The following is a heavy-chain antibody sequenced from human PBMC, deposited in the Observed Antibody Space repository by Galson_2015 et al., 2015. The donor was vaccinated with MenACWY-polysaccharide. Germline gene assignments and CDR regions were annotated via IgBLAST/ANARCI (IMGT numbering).Heavy chain of an antibody. CDR3: AKDRDCGWYDHDMDV. CDR2: ISGSGGST. J-gene: IGHJ6*02. D-gene: IGHD6-19*01. CDR1: GFSFSNFA. Sequence: SMRLSCAPSGFSFSNFAMNWARQAPGKGLEWVSSISGSGGSTYYADSVKGRFTVSRDNSKNTLYLQMNSLRAEDTAVYYCAKDRDCGWYDHDMDVWGQGTPVPVSS. V-gene: IGHV3-23*01.